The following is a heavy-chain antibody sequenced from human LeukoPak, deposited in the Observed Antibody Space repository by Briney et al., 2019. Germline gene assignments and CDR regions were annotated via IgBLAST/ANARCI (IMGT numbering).Heavy chain of an antibody. V-gene: IGHV4-34*01. Sequence: SETLSLTCAVYGGSFSGYYWSWIRQPPGKGLEWIGSIYYSGSTYYNPSLKSRVTISVDTSKNQFSLKLSSVTTADTAVYYCARHYNRDDLLDYWGQGTLVTVSS. CDR2: IYYSGST. J-gene: IGHJ4*02. D-gene: IGHD2/OR15-2a*01. CDR1: GGSFSGYY. CDR3: ARHYNRDDLLDY.